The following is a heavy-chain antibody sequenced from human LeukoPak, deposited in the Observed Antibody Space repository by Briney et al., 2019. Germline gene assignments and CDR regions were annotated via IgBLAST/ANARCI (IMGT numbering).Heavy chain of an antibody. CDR3: ARKRKGAYDFDY. CDR1: GGSISSYY. CDR2: IYYSGST. D-gene: IGHD3-16*01. V-gene: IGHV4-59*12. Sequence: SETLSLTCTVSGGSISSYYWSWIRQPPGKGLEWIGYIYYSGSTSHSPSLKSRVTMSIDTSKSQFSLKLSSVTAADTAVYYCARKRKGAYDFDYWGQGTLVTVSS. J-gene: IGHJ4*02.